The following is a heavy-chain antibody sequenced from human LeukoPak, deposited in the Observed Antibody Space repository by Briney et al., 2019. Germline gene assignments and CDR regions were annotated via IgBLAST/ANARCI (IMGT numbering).Heavy chain of an antibody. J-gene: IGHJ4*02. CDR2: IYYSGST. D-gene: IGHD3-10*01. Sequence: SETLSLTCTVSGGSISSSSYYWGWIRQPPGKGLVWIGSIYYSGSTYYNPSLKSRVTISVDTSKNQFSLKLSSVTAADTAVYYCASPIITMVRGVIIHSSDYWGQGTLVTVSS. CDR3: ASPIITMVRGVIIHSSDY. CDR1: GGSISSSSYY. V-gene: IGHV4-39*01.